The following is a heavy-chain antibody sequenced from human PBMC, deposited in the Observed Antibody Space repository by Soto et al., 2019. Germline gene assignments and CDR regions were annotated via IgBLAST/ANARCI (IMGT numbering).Heavy chain of an antibody. D-gene: IGHD3-10*01. CDR1: CGSISSYY. CDR2: IYHSGST. Sequence: SETLSLTCTVSCGSISSYYWSWIRQPPGKGLEWIGYIYHSGSTYYNPSLKSRVTISVDRSKNQFSLKLSSVTAADTAVYYCARAIRGVMGTYDYWGQGTLVTVSS. J-gene: IGHJ4*02. V-gene: IGHV4-59*12. CDR3: ARAIRGVMGTYDY.